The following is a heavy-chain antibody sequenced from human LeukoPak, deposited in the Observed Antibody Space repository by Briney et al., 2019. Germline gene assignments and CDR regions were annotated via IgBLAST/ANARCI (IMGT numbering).Heavy chain of an antibody. CDR3: ARGPGSSGGAYVGDY. CDR1: GVTFCNYC. J-gene: IGHJ4*01. Sequence: GGSLRLSCPVSGVTFCNYCMNWVRQAPGKGLVWVSRIASDGSSTTYADSVKGRFSISRDNGKSTLYLQMNSLRVEDTAVYYCARGPGSSGGAYVGDYWGRGTLVTVSS. CDR2: IASDGSST. V-gene: IGHV3-74*01. D-gene: IGHD3-22*01.